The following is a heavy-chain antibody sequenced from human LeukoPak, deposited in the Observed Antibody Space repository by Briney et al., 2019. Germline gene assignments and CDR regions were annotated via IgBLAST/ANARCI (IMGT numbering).Heavy chain of an antibody. J-gene: IGHJ4*02. D-gene: IGHD6-13*01. CDR3: ARGSDSSSWSIDY. CDR2: INHSGST. CDR1: GGSFSGYY. Sequence: PSETLSLTCAVYGGSFSGYYWSWIRQPPGKGLEWIGEINHSGSTNYNPSLKSRVTISVDTSKNQFSLKLSSVTAADTAVYYCARGSDSSSWSIDYWGQGTLVTVSS. V-gene: IGHV4-34*01.